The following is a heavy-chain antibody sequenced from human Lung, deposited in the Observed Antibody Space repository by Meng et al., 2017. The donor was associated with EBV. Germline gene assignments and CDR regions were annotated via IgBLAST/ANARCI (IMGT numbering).Heavy chain of an antibody. Sequence: QVQLQQCGAGLLKPSETLSLTCAVYGGSFSGYYWSWIRQPPGKGLEWIGEINHSGSTNYNPSLKSRVAISVDTSKNQFSLKLSSVTAADTAVYYCARGGWSSSWGNWGQGTLVTVSS. CDR2: INHSGST. CDR3: ARGGWSSSWGN. CDR1: GGSFSGYY. V-gene: IGHV4-34*01. J-gene: IGHJ4*02. D-gene: IGHD6-13*01.